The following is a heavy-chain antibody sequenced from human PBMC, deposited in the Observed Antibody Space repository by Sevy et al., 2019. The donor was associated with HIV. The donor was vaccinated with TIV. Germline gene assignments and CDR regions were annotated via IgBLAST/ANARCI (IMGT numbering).Heavy chain of an antibody. Sequence: GGSLRLSCAASGITLSNYGVNWVRQAPGKGLEWVSYISSRSGTIYYADSVKGRFTISRDNAKNTLSLQMNRLRAEDTAVYYCARGGYPRPFDYWGQGTLVTVSS. V-gene: IGHV3-48*01. D-gene: IGHD1-1*01. CDR3: ARGGYPRPFDY. CDR1: GITLSNYG. J-gene: IGHJ4*02. CDR2: ISSRSGTI.